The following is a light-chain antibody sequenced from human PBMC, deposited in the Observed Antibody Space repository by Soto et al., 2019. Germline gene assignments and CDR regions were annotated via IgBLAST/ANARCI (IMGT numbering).Light chain of an antibody. J-gene: IGKJ1*01. CDR3: QQYGRSPWT. V-gene: IGKV3-20*01. Sequence: EIVLTQSPGTLSLSPGERATLSCRASQSVSSNYLAWHQQKPGQAPRLLIYGASSRATGIPDRFSGSGSGTDFTLTISRLETEDFAVYYCQQYGRSPWTFGQGTKVDI. CDR1: QSVSSNY. CDR2: GAS.